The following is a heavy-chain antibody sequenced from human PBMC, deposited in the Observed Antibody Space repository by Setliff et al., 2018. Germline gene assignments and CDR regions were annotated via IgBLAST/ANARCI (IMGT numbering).Heavy chain of an antibody. CDR2: FYYNTGAT. D-gene: IGHD6-6*01. CDR1: GGSIVSKSFY. Sequence: PSETLSLTCTVSGGSIVSKSFYWGWMRQPPGKGLEWIGSFYYNTGATNYNPSLKSRVTISIDTSKDQFSLKLISMTAADTAVYYCARGRNIAARLLDSWGQGTLVTVSS. J-gene: IGHJ4*02. V-gene: IGHV4-39*07. CDR3: ARGRNIAARLLDS.